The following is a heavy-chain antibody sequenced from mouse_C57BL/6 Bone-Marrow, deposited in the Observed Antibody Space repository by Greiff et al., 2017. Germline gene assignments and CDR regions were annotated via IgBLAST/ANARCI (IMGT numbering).Heavy chain of an antibody. V-gene: IGHV5-4*01. J-gene: IGHJ1*03. Sequence: EVQVVESGGGLVKPGGSLKLSCAASGFTFSSYAMSWVRQTPEKRLEWVATISDGGSYTYYPDNVKGRFTISRDNAKNNLYLQMSHLKSEDTAMYYCARGLWLLGYWYFDVWGTGTTVTVSA. CDR3: ARGLWLLGYWYFDV. D-gene: IGHD2-2*01. CDR2: ISDGGSYT. CDR1: GFTFSSYA.